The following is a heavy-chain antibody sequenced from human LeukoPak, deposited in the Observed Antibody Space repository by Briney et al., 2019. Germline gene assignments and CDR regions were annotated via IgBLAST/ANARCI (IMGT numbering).Heavy chain of an antibody. J-gene: IGHJ4*02. CDR3: ARGPGTALVRGGLY. CDR1: GGSIISSDW. CDR2: VYYSGST. Sequence: SETLSLTCTISGGSIISSDWWAWVRQPPGKGLGWIGEVYYSGSTNYNPSLKSRVTMSVDRSKNQFFPKLSSVTAADTAVYYCARGPGTALVRGGLYWGQGTLVTVSS. D-gene: IGHD5-18*01. V-gene: IGHV4-4*02.